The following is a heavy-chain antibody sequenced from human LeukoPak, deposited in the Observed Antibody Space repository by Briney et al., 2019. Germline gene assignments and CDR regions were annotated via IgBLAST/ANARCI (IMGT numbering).Heavy chain of an antibody. V-gene: IGHV3-11*01. Sequence: IPGGPLRLSCAGSGFTFSDYYMNWIRQAPGKGLEWVSYISNDGTTKYYADSVKGRVTISRDNAKNSLYLQMNSLRAEDTAVYYCARKQATVPGDYWGQGTLVTVSS. CDR3: ARKQATVPGDY. D-gene: IGHD1-1*01. CDR2: ISNDGTTK. CDR1: GFTFSDYY. J-gene: IGHJ4*02.